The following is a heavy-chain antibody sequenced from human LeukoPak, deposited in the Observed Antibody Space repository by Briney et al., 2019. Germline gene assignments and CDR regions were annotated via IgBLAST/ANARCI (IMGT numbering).Heavy chain of an antibody. D-gene: IGHD2-2*01. Sequence: GASVTVSRKASGYTFTSYGISWVRQAPGQGLEWMGWISAHNGNTYYAQNVQGRVTMTTDTSKSTAYMELRSLRTDDTAVYYCARDRSFVVVPAASFDYWGQGTLVTVSS. CDR2: ISAHNGNT. J-gene: IGHJ4*02. CDR3: ARDRSFVVVPAASFDY. CDR1: GYTFTSYG. V-gene: IGHV1-18*01.